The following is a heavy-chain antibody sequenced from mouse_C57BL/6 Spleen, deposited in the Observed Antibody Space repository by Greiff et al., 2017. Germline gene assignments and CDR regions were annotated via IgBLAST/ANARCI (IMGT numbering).Heavy chain of an antibody. Sequence: DVHLVESGPGLVKPSQSLSLTCSVTGYSITSGYYWNWIRQFPGNKLEWMGYISYDGSNNYNPSLKNRISITRDTSKNQFFLKLKSVTTEDTATYYCARDKDYWGQGTSVTVSS. V-gene: IGHV3-6*01. J-gene: IGHJ4*01. CDR2: ISYDGSN. CDR3: ARDKDY. CDR1: GYSITSGYY.